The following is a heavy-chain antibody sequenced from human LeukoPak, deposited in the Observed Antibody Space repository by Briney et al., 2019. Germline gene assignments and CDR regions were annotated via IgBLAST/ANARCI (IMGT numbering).Heavy chain of an antibody. D-gene: IGHD3-10*01. V-gene: IGHV1-46*01. CDR2: INPSSGST. Sequence: ASVKVSCKASGYTFTSYTMRWVRQAPGQGLEWMGIINPSSGSTSYAQKFQGRVTMTTDMSTSTVYMELSSLRSEDTAVYYCANDLFWGDSGSYYYFDYWGQGTVVSVS. J-gene: IGHJ4*02. CDR1: GYTFTSYT. CDR3: ANDLFWGDSGSYYYFDY.